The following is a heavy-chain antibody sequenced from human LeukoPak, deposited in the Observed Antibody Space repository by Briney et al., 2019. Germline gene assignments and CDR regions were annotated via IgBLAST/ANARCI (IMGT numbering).Heavy chain of an antibody. CDR1: GGSISSSSYY. J-gene: IGHJ5*02. D-gene: IGHD6-19*01. CDR2: IYYSGST. V-gene: IGHV4-39*01. Sequence: SETLSLTCTVSGGSISSSSYYWGWIRQPPGKGLEWIGSIYYSGSTYYNPSLKSRVTISVDTSKNQFSLKLSSVTAADTAVYYCARTSSGIAVPWGQGTLVTVSS. CDR3: ARTSSGIAVP.